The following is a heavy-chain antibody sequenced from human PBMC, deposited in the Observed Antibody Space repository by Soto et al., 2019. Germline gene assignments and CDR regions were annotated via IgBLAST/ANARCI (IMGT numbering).Heavy chain of an antibody. J-gene: IGHJ3*02. V-gene: IGHV1-69*06. CDR1: GGTFSSYA. Sequence: GASVKVSCKASGGTFSSYAISWVRQAPGQGLEWMGGIIPIFGTANYAQKFQGRVTITADKSTSTAYMELSSLRSEDTAVYYCAREWISSGGDAFDIWGQGTMVTVS. CDR3: AREWISSGGDAFDI. D-gene: IGHD3-22*01. CDR2: IIPIFGTA.